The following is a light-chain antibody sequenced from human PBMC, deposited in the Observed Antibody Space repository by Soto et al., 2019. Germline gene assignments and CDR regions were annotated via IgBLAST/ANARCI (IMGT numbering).Light chain of an antibody. CDR2: DAS. CDR1: QSVSSY. V-gene: IGKV3-11*01. Sequence: EIVVTQSPATLSLSPGERATLSCRASQSVSSYLAWYQQKPGQAPRLLIYDASNKATGIPARFSGSGSGTDFTLTISSLEPEDFATYYCQQTYSPPFTFGQGTKLQIK. CDR3: QQTYSPPFT. J-gene: IGKJ2*01.